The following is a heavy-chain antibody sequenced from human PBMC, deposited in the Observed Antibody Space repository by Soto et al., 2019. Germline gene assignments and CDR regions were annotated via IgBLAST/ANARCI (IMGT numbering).Heavy chain of an antibody. J-gene: IGHJ5*02. Sequence: ASVKVSCKASGYTFTSYGISWVRQAPGQGLEWMGWISAYNGNTNYAQKLQGRGTMTRTTSISTASMELTSLRSEDTAVYYCARAPLRAYYYGSGSYYIGENWFDPWGQGTLVTVSS. CDR3: ARAPLRAYYYGSGSYYIGENWFDP. CDR1: GYTFTSYG. V-gene: IGHV1-18*01. CDR2: ISAYNGNT. D-gene: IGHD3-10*01.